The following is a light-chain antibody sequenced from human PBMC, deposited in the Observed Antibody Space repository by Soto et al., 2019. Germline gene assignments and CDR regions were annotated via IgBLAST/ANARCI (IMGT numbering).Light chain of an antibody. J-gene: IGKJ1*01. Sequence: EIVMTQSPATLLVSQGETATLSCRASQSVNSNLAWYQQKPGQAPRLLISDASTRAAGLPARFSGSGSGTEFTLTISSLQSEDFAVYFGQQSNNWPKTFGQGTKVEIK. CDR2: DAS. CDR3: QQSNNWPKT. V-gene: IGKV3-15*01. CDR1: QSVNSN.